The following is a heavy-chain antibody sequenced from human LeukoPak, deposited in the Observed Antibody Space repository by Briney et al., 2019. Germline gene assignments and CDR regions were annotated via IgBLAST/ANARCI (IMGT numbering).Heavy chain of an antibody. CDR2: IWYDGSNT. J-gene: IGHJ6*02. D-gene: IGHD3-9*01. V-gene: IGHV3-33*08. CDR3: ARVANITTFGMDV. Sequence: GGCLGLSRGFCLLAFQIFGMHGVPGARARGRVGVAVIWYDGSNTDYADSVKGRFTITRDNSKNTLYLQMSSLGGEDTSVYYCARVANITTFGMDVWGQGATVTVSS. CDR1: LLAFQIFG.